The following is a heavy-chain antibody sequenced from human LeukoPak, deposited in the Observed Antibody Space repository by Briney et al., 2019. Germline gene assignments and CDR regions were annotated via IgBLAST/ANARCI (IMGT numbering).Heavy chain of an antibody. J-gene: IGHJ4*02. CDR2: IYYSGST. Sequence: SETLSLTCTVSGGSISSYYWSCIRQPPGKGLEWIGYIYYSGSTNYNPSLKSRVTISVDTSKNQFSLKLSSVTAADTAVYYCAREAGSYWGQGTLVTVSS. D-gene: IGHD3-10*01. CDR3: AREAGSY. V-gene: IGHV4-59*01. CDR1: GGSISSYY.